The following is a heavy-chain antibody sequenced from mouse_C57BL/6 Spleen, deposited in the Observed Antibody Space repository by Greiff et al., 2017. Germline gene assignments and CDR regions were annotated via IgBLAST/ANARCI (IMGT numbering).Heavy chain of an antibody. CDR2: ISDGGSYT. Sequence: EVKLMESGGGLVKPGGSLKLSCAASGFTFSSYAMSWVRQTPEKRLEWVATISDGGSYTYYPDNVKGRFTISRDNAKNNLYLQMSHLKSEDTAMYYCARDPIYYGYDEGYFDVWGTGTTVTVAS. CDR1: GFTFSSYA. J-gene: IGHJ1*03. CDR3: ARDPIYYGYDEGYFDV. D-gene: IGHD2-2*01. V-gene: IGHV5-4*01.